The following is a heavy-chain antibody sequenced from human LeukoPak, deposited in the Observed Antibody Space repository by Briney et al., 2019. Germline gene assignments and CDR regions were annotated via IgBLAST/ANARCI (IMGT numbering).Heavy chain of an antibody. V-gene: IGHV3-23*01. J-gene: IGHJ6*02. Sequence: GGSLRLSCAASGFTFSSYAMSWVRQAPGKGLEWVSAISGSGGSTYYADSVKGRFAVSRDNSKNTLFLQMNSLRAEDTAVYYCAKRYCTGTSCSYYYYYGMDVWGQGTTVTVSS. CDR3: AKRYCTGTSCSYYYYYGMDV. CDR1: GFTFSSYA. CDR2: ISGSGGST. D-gene: IGHD2-2*01.